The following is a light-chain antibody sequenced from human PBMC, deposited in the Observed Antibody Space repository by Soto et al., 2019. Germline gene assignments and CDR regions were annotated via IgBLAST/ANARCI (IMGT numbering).Light chain of an antibody. Sequence: FLNQPPSASWAPRQRGTIPFFGNSSNIGSSTVNWYQQLPGTAPKLLIYSNNQRPSGVPDRFSCSKSGTSASLAISGLQSEDEADYYCAAWDNSLNGYVIGAGTKVTVL. J-gene: IGLJ1*01. CDR2: SNN. V-gene: IGLV1-44*01. CDR1: SSNIGSST. CDR3: AAWDNSLNGYV.